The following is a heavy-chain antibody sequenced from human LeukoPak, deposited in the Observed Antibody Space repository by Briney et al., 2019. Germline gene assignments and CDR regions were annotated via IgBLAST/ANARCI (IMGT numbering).Heavy chain of an antibody. J-gene: IGHJ5*02. Sequence: GESPKISCKGSGYSFTNNWIGWVRQMPGKGLEWMGITYPGDSNTRYSPSFQGQVTISADKSISSAYLQWSSLKAPDTAMYYCVRSPACSSGTCYPNWFDPWGQGTLVTVSS. CDR3: VRSPACSSGTCYPNWFDP. D-gene: IGHD2-15*01. CDR1: GYSFTNNW. V-gene: IGHV5-51*01. CDR2: TYPGDSNT.